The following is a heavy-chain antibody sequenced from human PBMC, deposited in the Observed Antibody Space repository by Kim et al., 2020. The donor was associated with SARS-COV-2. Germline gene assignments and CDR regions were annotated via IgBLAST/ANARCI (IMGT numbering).Heavy chain of an antibody. D-gene: IGHD2-21*02. J-gene: IGHJ4*02. V-gene: IGHV3-30*01. Sequence: NADSVDGRFTITRDDSRNTLYLKMNSLGVEDTAMSYCARDFGGNSGGLAYWGQGTLVTVSS. CDR3: ARDFGGNSGGLAY.